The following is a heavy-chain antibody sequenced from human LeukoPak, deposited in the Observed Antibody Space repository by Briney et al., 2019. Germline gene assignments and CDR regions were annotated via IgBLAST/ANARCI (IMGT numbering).Heavy chain of an antibody. J-gene: IGHJ3*02. CDR1: GGSISSYY. CDR3: ARSDYDFWSGYYKDAFDI. D-gene: IGHD3-3*01. CDR2: IYTSGST. Sequence: SETLSLTCTVSGGSISSYYWSWIRQPAGKGLEWIGRIYTSGSTNYNPSLKSRVIISVDTSKNQFSLKLSSVTAADTAVYYCARSDYDFWSGYYKDAFDIWGQGTMVTVSS. V-gene: IGHV4-4*07.